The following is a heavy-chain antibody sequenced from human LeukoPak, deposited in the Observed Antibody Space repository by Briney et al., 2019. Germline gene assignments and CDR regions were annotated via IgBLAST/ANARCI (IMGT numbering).Heavy chain of an antibody. J-gene: IGHJ4*02. CDR1: GGSFSGYY. D-gene: IGHD6-19*01. Sequence: SETLSLTCAVYGGSFSGYYWSWIRQHPGKGLEWIGYIYYSGSTYYNPSLKSRVTISVDTSKNQFSLKLSSVTAADTAVYYCARDLGSGWSDYWGQGTLVTVSS. CDR2: IYYSGST. CDR3: ARDLGSGWSDY. V-gene: IGHV4-31*11.